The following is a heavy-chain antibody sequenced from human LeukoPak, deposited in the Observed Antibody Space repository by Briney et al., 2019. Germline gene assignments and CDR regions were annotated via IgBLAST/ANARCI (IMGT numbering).Heavy chain of an antibody. CDR2: INHSGST. Sequence: SETLSLTCAVYGGSFSGYYWSWIRQPPGKGLEWIEEINHSGSTNYNPSLKSRVTISVDTSKNQFSLKLSSVTAADTAVYYCARPYSSSWTRRYYFDYWGQGTLVTVSS. CDR3: ARPYSSSWTRRYYFDY. D-gene: IGHD6-13*01. CDR1: GGSFSGYY. V-gene: IGHV4-34*01. J-gene: IGHJ4*02.